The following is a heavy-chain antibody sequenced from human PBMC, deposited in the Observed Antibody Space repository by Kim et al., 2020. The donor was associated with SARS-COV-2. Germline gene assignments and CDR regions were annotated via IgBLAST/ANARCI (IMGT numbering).Heavy chain of an antibody. CDR3: ARSYSRGRSRGAFDI. CDR2: IYSGGST. Sequence: GGSLRLSCAASGFTVSSNYMSWVRQAPGKGLEWVSVIYSGGSTYYADSVKGRFTISRDNSKNTLYLQMNSLRAEDTAVYYCARSYSRGRSRGAFDIWGQGTMVTVSS. D-gene: IGHD6-13*01. CDR1: GFTVSSNY. V-gene: IGHV3-66*01. J-gene: IGHJ3*02.